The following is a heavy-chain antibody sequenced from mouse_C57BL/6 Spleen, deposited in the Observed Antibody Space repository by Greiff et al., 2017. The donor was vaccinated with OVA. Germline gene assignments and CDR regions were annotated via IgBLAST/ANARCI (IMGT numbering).Heavy chain of an antibody. D-gene: IGHD2-5*01. CDR3: ARGEIDMYSNKAWFAY. CDR2: IDPSDSYT. CDR1: GYTFTSYW. Sequence: QVQLQQPGAELVRPGTSVKLSCKASGYTFTSYWMHWVKQRPGQGLEWIGVIDPSDSYTNYNQKFKGKATLTVDTSSSTAYMQLSSLTSEDSAVYYCARGEIDMYSNKAWFAYWGQGTLVTVSA. V-gene: IGHV1-59*01. J-gene: IGHJ3*01.